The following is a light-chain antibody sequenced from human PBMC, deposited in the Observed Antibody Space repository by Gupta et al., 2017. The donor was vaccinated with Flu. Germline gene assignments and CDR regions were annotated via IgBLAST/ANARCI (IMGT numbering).Light chain of an antibody. V-gene: IGLV2-14*01. CDR3: SSYTSDSTIVVA. Sequence: SALTPPASVSGSPAQSIPISCTGTTSDGGGYNSVSWYQQRPGTAPKLVIYDVSKRPSGISNRFSGSKSGNTASLTISGLQAEDEADYYCSSYTSDSTIVVAFGGGTKLTVL. CDR2: DVS. CDR1: TSDGGGYNS. J-gene: IGLJ2*01.